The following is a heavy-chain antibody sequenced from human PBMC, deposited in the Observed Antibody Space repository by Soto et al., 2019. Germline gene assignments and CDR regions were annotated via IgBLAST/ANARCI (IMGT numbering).Heavy chain of an antibody. J-gene: IGHJ6*03. CDR2: IYHSGIP. CDR1: GGSITSSNW. Sequence: QVQLQESGPGLVKPSGTLSLTCSVSGGSITSSNWWNWVRQAPGKGLEWIGEIYHSGIPNYNPSLERRVAISRSTSRHLFALPFNFGPAVDRAVYYCAKTVDSPPAINYFYYLDVWGKGTTVTVSS. CDR3: AKTVDSPPAINYFYYLDV. D-gene: IGHD1-1*01. V-gene: IGHV4-4*02.